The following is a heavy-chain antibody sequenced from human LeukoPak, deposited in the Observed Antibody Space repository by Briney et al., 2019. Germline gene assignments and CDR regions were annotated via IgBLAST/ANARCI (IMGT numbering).Heavy chain of an antibody. CDR1: GFTFSHYG. D-gene: IGHD4-11*01. J-gene: IGHJ4*02. CDR2: IWSDGSNR. CDR3: AKDAQRGFDYSNSLKN. V-gene: IGHV3-33*06. Sequence: GGSLRLSRATSGFTFSHYGMHWVRQAPGKGLEWVAVIWSDGSNRYYGDPVKGRFIISRDNFQRTVYLQMNSLRAEDTAVYYCAKDAQRGFDYSNSLKNWGQGTLVTVSS.